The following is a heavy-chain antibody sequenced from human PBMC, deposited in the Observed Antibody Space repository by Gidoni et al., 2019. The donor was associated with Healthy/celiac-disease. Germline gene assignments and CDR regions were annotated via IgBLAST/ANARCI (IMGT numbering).Heavy chain of an antibody. CDR1: GGTFSSYA. V-gene: IGHV1-69*01. J-gene: IGHJ6*02. CDR3: ASSLHYCSGGSCHLLDYYYGMDV. Sequence: QVQLVQSGAEVKKPGSSVKVSCKASGGTFSSYAISWVRQAPGQGLEWMGGIIPIFGTANYAQKFQGRVTITADESTSTAYMELSSLRSEDTAVYYCASSLHYCSGGSCHLLDYYYGMDVWGQGTTVTVSS. CDR2: IIPIFGTA. D-gene: IGHD2-15*01.